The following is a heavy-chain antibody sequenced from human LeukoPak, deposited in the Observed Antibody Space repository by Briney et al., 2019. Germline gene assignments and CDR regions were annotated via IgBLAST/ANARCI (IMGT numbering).Heavy chain of an antibody. CDR2: ISAYNGNT. Sequence: ASAKVSCKASGYTFTSYGISWVRQAPGQGLEWMGWISAYNGNTNYAQKLQGRVTMTTDTSTSTAYMELRSLRSDDTAVYYCAREPYYCDSSGYLNDAFDIWGQGTMVTVSS. CDR3: AREPYYCDSSGYLNDAFDI. J-gene: IGHJ3*02. CDR1: GYTFTSYG. V-gene: IGHV1-18*01. D-gene: IGHD3-22*01.